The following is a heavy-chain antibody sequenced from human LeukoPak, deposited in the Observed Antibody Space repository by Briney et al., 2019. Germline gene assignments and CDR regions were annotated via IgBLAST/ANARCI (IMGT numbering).Heavy chain of an antibody. CDR3: ASKSKTGGAWFDP. J-gene: IGHJ5*02. Sequence: SETLSLTCAVYGGSFSGYYWSWIRQPPGKGLEWIGEINHSGSTNYNPSLKSRVTISVDKSKNQFSLKLSSVTAADTAVYYCASKSKTGGAWFDPWGQGTLVTVSS. D-gene: IGHD1-14*01. CDR1: GGSFSGYY. CDR2: INHSGST. V-gene: IGHV4-34*01.